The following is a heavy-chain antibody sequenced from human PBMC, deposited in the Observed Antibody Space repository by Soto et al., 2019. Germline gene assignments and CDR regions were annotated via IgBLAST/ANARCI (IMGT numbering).Heavy chain of an antibody. V-gene: IGHV3-30*18. Sequence: ESGGGVVQPGRSLRLSCAASGFTFSSYGMHWVRQAPGKGLEWVAVISYDGSNKYYADSVKGRFTISRDNSKNTLYLQMNSLRAEDTAVYYCAKDWGYWVYYFDYWGQGTLVTVSS. J-gene: IGHJ4*02. CDR3: AKDWGYWVYYFDY. D-gene: IGHD3-9*01. CDR1: GFTFSSYG. CDR2: ISYDGSNK.